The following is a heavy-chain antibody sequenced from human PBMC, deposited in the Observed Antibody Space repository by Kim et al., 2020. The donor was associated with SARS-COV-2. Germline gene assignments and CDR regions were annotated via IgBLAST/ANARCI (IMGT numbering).Heavy chain of an antibody. J-gene: IGHJ6*02. D-gene: IGHD6-19*01. Sequence: SETLSLTCTVSGGSISSGDYYWSWIRQPPGKGLEWIGYIYYSWSTYYNPSLKSRVTISVDTSKNQFSLKLSTVTAADTAVYYCARVPQAVAGFYYYYYGMDVGGQGTTVNVSS. CDR1: GGSISSGDYY. CDR2: IYYSWST. V-gene: IGHV4-30-4*01. CDR3: ARVPQAVAGFYYYYYGMDV.